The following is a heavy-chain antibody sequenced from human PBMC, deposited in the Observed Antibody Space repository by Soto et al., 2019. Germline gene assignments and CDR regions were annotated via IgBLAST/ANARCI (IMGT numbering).Heavy chain of an antibody. CDR1: GYTFTGYY. Sequence: XSVKVSCKASGYTFTGYYMHWVRQAPGQGLEWMGWINPNSGGTNYAQKFQGWVTMTRDTSISTAYMELSRLRSDDTAVYYCAKSVARYYYYGMDVWGQGTTVTVSS. J-gene: IGHJ6*02. CDR3: AKSVARYYYYGMDV. D-gene: IGHD2-21*01. V-gene: IGHV1-2*04. CDR2: INPNSGGT.